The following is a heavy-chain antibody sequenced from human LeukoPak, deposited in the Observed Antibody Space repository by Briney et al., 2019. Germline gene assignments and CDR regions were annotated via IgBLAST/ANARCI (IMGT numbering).Heavy chain of an antibody. V-gene: IGHV4-34*01. J-gene: IGHJ5*02. CDR1: GGSFSGYY. CDR2: INHSGST. Sequence: SETLSLTCAVYGGSFSGYYWSWIRQPPGKGLKWIGEINHSGSTNYNPSLKSRVTISVDTSKNQFSLKLSSVTAADTAVYYCARETGDYYDSSGYYPWGQGTLVTVSS. CDR3: ARETGDYYDSSGYYP. D-gene: IGHD3-22*01.